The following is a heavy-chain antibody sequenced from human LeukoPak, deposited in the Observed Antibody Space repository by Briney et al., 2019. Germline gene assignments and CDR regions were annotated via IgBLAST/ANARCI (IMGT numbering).Heavy chain of an antibody. CDR1: GFTFSSYA. J-gene: IGHJ6*02. CDR3: ASLAPIVVVTAVRMDV. D-gene: IGHD2-21*02. CDR2: ISYDGSNK. V-gene: IGHV3-30-3*01. Sequence: GGSLRLSCAASGFTFSSYAMHWVRQAPGKGLEWVAVISYDGSNKYYADSVKGRSTISRDNSKNTLYLQMNSLRAEDTAVYYCASLAPIVVVTAVRMDVWGQGTTVTVSS.